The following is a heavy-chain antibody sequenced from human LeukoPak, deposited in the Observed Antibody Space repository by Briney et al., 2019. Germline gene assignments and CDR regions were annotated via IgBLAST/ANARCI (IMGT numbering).Heavy chain of an antibody. D-gene: IGHD2-2*01. CDR3: ARDPGYCSSTSCYAGAFDI. CDR2: IYYSGST. Sequence: SETLSLTCAVSGGSISSYYWSWIRQPPGKGLEWIGYIYYSGSTNYNPSLKSRVTISVDTSKNQFSLKLSSVTAADTAVYYCARDPGYCSSTSCYAGAFDIWGQGTMVTVSS. J-gene: IGHJ3*02. V-gene: IGHV4-59*01. CDR1: GGSISSYY.